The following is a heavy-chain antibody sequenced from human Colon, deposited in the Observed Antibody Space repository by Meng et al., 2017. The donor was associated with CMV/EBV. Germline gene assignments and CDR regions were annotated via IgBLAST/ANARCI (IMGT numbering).Heavy chain of an antibody. D-gene: IGHD1-26*01. CDR2: VAHSANM. Sequence: QLQLQESGPGLVKPSETLSLTCTLSGASISSFSYWNWIRQPPGKGLEWIASVAHSANMYYNTSLQSRVTMSFDTSKNQFSLRLYSVTAADTAVYYCARGQDSAKVHHWGQGSLVTASS. CDR1: GASISSFSY. J-gene: IGHJ1*01. V-gene: IGHV4-39*07. CDR3: ARGQDSAKVHH.